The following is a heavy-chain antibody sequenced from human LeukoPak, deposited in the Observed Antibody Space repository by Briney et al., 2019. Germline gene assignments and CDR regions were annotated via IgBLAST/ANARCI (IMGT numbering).Heavy chain of an antibody. D-gene: IGHD1-1*01. CDR2: VSAYDGIT. J-gene: IGHJ6*02. CDR1: RYSITSYG. Sequence: ALVRACCTPSRYSITSYGFTWVRRSAGHGLKWRGWVSAYDGITNYAQKIRGRVTMTTDASKCTAYMGLRSTRFDDTAGYYSARGGRYGIDVWGQGTPVTVSS. CDR3: ARGGRYGIDV. V-gene: IGHV1-18*01.